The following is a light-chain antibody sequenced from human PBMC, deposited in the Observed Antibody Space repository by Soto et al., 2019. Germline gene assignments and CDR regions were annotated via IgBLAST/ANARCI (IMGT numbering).Light chain of an antibody. J-gene: IGKJ1*01. CDR2: GAS. CDR3: QQYGSSGT. Sequence: IVMTQSPATLYMSPGERATLSCRASQSLNRDLAWYQQKPGQSPRLLIFGASIRATGIPDRFSGSGSGTDFTLTIRRLEPEDFAVDDCQQYGSSGTFGQGIKVDIK. CDR1: QSLNRD. V-gene: IGKV3-20*01.